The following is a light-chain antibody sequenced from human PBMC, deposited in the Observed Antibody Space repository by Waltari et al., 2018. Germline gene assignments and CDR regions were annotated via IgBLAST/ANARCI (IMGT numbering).Light chain of an antibody. V-gene: IGKV3-20*01. J-gene: IGKJ2*03. CDR2: GAS. CDR3: QKYSSSPYS. Sequence: VILTQSPATLSLSPGERATLSCRASQSVSSYLAWYQQKPGQAPRLLFYGASSRATGIPDRFTGSGSGTEFTLTISSLEPEDFAVYYCQKYSSSPYSFGQGTKVEIK. CDR1: QSVSSY.